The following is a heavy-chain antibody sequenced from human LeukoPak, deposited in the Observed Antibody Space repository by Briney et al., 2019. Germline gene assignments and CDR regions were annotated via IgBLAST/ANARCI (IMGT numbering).Heavy chain of an antibody. CDR2: AYYSGST. D-gene: IGHD6-19*01. V-gene: IGHV4-59*08. Sequence: SETLSLTCTVSGGSISNYYWSWLRQPPRKGLEGIGYAYYSGSTNYNPSLGSRVTMSVDTSKNKFTLKLSSVTAADTAVYYCARNAAVATSRSWFDPWGQGSLVTVSS. J-gene: IGHJ5*02. CDR3: ARNAAVATSRSWFDP. CDR1: GGSISNYY.